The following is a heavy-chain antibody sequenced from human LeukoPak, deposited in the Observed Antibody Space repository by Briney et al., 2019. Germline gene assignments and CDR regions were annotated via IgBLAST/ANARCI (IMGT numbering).Heavy chain of an antibody. CDR3: ARAANDNVWGSCRS. J-gene: IGHJ5*02. CDR2: ISSSSSTI. D-gene: IGHD3-16*02. V-gene: IGHV3-48*02. CDR1: GFTFSSYG. Sequence: GGSLRLSCAASGFTFSSYGLTWVRQAPGKGLEWASYISSSSSTIYYADSVKGRFTISRDNAKNSLYLQMNSLRDEDTAVYYCARAANDNVWGSCRSWGQGTLVTVSS.